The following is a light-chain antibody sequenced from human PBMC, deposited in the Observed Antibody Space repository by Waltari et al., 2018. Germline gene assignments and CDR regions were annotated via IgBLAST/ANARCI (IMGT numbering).Light chain of an antibody. Sequence: CRDRQTVSTIYLSWYQQKPGQAPMVLIYCTYNRATSIPDRFSGSGSGTDFTLTISRLAPGDFAMYYCQQYDGIVVTFGGGTKVEI. CDR3: QQYDGIVVT. CDR1: QTVSTIY. J-gene: IGKJ4*01. CDR2: CTY. V-gene: IGKV3-20*01.